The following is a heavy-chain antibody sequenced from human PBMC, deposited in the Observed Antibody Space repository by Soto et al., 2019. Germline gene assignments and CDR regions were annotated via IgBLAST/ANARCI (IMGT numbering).Heavy chain of an antibody. CDR1: GYSFTNYV. CDR3: AASTATSSL. D-gene: IGHD1-1*01. Sequence: QVQLVQSGAEVKKPGASVKVSCKASGYSFTNYVFSWVRQAPGQGLEWMGWINGYNGNTNYAPKLQGRFTMTTDTSTSTAYMELGSLTSDDTAVYFCAASTATSSLWGQGTLVTVSS. CDR2: INGYNGNT. V-gene: IGHV1-18*01. J-gene: IGHJ4*02.